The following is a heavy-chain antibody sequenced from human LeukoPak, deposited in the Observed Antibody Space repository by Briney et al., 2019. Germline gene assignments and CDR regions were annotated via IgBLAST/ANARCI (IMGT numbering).Heavy chain of an antibody. CDR3: VKFPTAHYFDY. D-gene: IGHD4-17*01. CDR2: IGSSGIVT. Sequence: PGGSLRLSCAASGFTFSSYAMSWVRQPPEKGLEWVSTIGSSGIVTYYADSVKGRFTISRDNSKNTLFLQMNSLRAEDAAIYYCVKFPTAHYFDYWGHGTLVTVSS. V-gene: IGHV3-23*05. J-gene: IGHJ4*01. CDR1: GFTFSSYA.